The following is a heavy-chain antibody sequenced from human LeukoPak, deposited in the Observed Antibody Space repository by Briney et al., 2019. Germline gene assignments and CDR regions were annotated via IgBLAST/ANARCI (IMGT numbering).Heavy chain of an antibody. V-gene: IGHV1-2*02. CDR1: GYTFTGYY. CDR2: INPNSGGT. J-gene: IGHJ4*02. D-gene: IGHD3-22*01. Sequence: ASVKVSCKASGYTFTGYYMHWVLQAPGQGLEWMGWINPNSGGTNYAQKFQGRVTMTRDTSISTAYMELSRLRSDDTAVYYCASGYDSSGYFGLGFDYWGQGTLVTVSS. CDR3: ASGYDSSGYFGLGFDY.